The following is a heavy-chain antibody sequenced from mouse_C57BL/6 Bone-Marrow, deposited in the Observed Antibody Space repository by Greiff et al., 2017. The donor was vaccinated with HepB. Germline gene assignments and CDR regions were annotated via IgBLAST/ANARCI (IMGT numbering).Heavy chain of an antibody. J-gene: IGHJ1*03. CDR1: GFTFSDAW. D-gene: IGHD2-4*01. CDR3: TRQGLRHWYFDV. V-gene: IGHV6-6*01. Sequence: EVKLVESGGGLVQPGGSMKLSCAASGFTFSDAWMDWVRQSPEKGLEWVAEIRNKANNHATYYAESVKGRFTISRDDSKRSVYLQMNSLRAEDTGIYYCTRQGLRHWYFDVWGTGTTVTVSS. CDR2: IRNKANNHAT.